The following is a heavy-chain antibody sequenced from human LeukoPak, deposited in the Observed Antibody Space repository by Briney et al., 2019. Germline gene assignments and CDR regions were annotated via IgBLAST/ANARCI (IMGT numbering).Heavy chain of an antibody. D-gene: IGHD4-23*01. Sequence: SETLSLTCTVSGGSISSYYWSWIRQPPGKGLEWIGYIYYSGSTNYDPSLKSRVTISVDTSKNQFSLKLSSVTAADTAVYYCARVQAYGGKGYFDYWGKGTLVTVSS. J-gene: IGHJ4*02. CDR2: IYYSGST. V-gene: IGHV4-59*01. CDR3: ARVQAYGGKGYFDY. CDR1: GGSISSYY.